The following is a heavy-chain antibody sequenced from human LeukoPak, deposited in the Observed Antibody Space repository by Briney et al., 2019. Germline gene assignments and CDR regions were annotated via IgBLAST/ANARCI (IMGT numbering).Heavy chain of an antibody. CDR1: GFTFSSYS. D-gene: IGHD6-19*01. CDR3: ASGGSGWANLV. Sequence: PGGSLRLSCAASGFTFSSYSMNWVRQAPGKGLEWVSPISSSSSYIYYADSVKGRFTISRDNAKNSLYLQMNSLRAEDTAVYYCASGGSGWANLVWGQGTLVTVSS. J-gene: IGHJ4*02. V-gene: IGHV3-21*01. CDR2: ISSSSSYI.